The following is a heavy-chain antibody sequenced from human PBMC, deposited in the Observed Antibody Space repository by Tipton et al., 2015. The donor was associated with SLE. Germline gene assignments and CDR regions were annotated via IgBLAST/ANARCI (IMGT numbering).Heavy chain of an antibody. D-gene: IGHD5-12*01. V-gene: IGHV4-34*01. J-gene: IGHJ4*02. CDR1: GGSFSGYY. Sequence: TLSLTCAVYGGSFSGYYWSWIRQPPGKGLEWIGEINHSGSTNYNPSLKSRVTISADTSKNQFSLKLSSVTAADTAVDYCARAGYSGYDYNYWGQGTLVTVSS. CDR2: INHSGST. CDR3: ARAGYSGYDYNY.